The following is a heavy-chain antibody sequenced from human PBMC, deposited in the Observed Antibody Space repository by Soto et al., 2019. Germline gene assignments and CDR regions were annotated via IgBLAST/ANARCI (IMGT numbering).Heavy chain of an antibody. CDR2: IYYSGST. Sequence: SETLSLTCTVSGGSISSYYWSWIRQPPGKGLEWIGYIYYSGSTNYNPSLKSRVTISLDTSKNQFSLKLSSVTAADTAVYYCAGTDTTGYYYGMDVWGQGTTVTVSS. CDR3: AGTDTTGYYYGMDV. J-gene: IGHJ6*02. CDR1: GGSISSYY. D-gene: IGHD1-1*01. V-gene: IGHV4-59*01.